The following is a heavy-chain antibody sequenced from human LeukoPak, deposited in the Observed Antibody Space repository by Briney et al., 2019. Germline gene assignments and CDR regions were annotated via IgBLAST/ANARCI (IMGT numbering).Heavy chain of an antibody. J-gene: IGHJ4*02. V-gene: IGHV3-30*04. Sequence: GALRLSCAASGFTISDNAMHWVRQAPGKGLEWVAVISYDGRNKYYTDSVKGRFTISRDTSKNTLYLQLNSLRTEDTAVFYCARDSADSFEYWGQGTLVTVSS. CDR1: GFTISDNA. CDR2: ISYDGRNK. CDR3: ARDSADSFEY.